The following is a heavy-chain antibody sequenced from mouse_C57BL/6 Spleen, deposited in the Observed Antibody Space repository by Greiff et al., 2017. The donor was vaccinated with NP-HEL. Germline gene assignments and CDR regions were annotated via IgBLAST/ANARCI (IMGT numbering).Heavy chain of an antibody. Sequence: QFQLQQSGPGLVAPSQSLSITCTVSGFSLTSYAISWVRQPPGKGLEWLGVIWTGGGTNYNSALKSRLSISKDNSKSQVFLKMNSLQTDDTARYYCARNSWDGGAWFAYWGQGTLVTVSA. J-gene: IGHJ3*01. V-gene: IGHV2-9-1*01. CDR1: GFSLTSYA. CDR2: IWTGGGT. D-gene: IGHD4-1*01. CDR3: ARNSWDGGAWFAY.